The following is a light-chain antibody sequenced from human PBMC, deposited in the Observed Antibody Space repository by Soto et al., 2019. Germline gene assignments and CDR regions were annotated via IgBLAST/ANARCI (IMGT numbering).Light chain of an antibody. V-gene: IGKV3-20*01. CDR1: QSVSSIY. CDR3: QQYGSSPLT. J-gene: IGKJ4*01. Sequence: EMGLPQSPGTLSLSPGERATLSCRASQSVSSIYLAWYQQKPGQAPRRPIYGASSRATGIPDRFSGSGSGTDFTLTISRLEPEDLAVYYCQQYGSSPLTFGGGTKVESK. CDR2: GAS.